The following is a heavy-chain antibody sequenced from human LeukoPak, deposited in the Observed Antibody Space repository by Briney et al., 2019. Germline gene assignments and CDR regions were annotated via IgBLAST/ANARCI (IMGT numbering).Heavy chain of an antibody. CDR2: VTSDGNNA. D-gene: IGHD3-10*01. J-gene: IGHJ4*02. CDR1: GFAFSTYW. CDR3: AKQSPGPLAFYHGSGRGGDY. Sequence: GGSLRLSCAASGFAFSTYWMHWVRQAPGKGLVWVSRVTSDGNNAHYADSVKGRFTISRDNSKNTLYLQMNSLRDEDTAVYYCAKQSPGPLAFYHGSGRGGDYWGQGTLVTVSS. V-gene: IGHV3-74*01.